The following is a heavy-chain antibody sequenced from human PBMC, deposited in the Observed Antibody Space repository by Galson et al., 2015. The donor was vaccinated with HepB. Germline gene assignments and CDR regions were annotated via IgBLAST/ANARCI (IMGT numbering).Heavy chain of an antibody. D-gene: IGHD3-10*01. V-gene: IGHV3-30*03. CDR1: GSTFSAYD. CDR2: TSFDENNK. J-gene: IGHJ6*02. Sequence: SLRLSCAASGSTFSAYDIHWVRQVPGKGLEWLAVTSFDENNKHYADSVKGRFSISRDNSTDTVFLQMNGLRAEDTAVYYCARGPSFLRGVDCGMDVWGQGTTVTVSS. CDR3: ARGPSFLRGVDCGMDV.